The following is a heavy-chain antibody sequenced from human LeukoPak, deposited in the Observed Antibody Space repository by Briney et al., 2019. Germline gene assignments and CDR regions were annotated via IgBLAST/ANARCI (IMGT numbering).Heavy chain of an antibody. J-gene: IGHJ4*02. V-gene: IGHV3-21*01. CDR3: ARFWRSGWWY. CDR1: GFTFSSYS. D-gene: IGHD6-19*01. CDR2: ISSSSSYI. Sequence: PGGSLRLSCVASGFTFSSYSMNWVRQAPGKGLEWVSSISSSSSYIYYADSVKGRFTISRDNAKNSLYLQMNSLRAEDTAVYYCARFWRSGWWYWGQGTLVTVSS.